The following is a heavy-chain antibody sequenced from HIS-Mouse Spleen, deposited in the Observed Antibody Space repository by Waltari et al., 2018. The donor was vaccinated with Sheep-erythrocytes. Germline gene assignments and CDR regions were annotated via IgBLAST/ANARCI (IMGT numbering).Heavy chain of an antibody. Sequence: EVQLVESGGGLVKPGGSLRLSCAASGFTFSSYSMNWVRQAPGKGLESVSSISRSSSYIYYADSVKGRFTISRDNAKNSLYLQMNSLRAEDTAVYYCARVASGATFDYWGQGTLVTVSS. J-gene: IGHJ4*02. V-gene: IGHV3-21*01. CDR1: GFTFSSYS. D-gene: IGHD1-26*01. CDR3: ARVASGATFDY. CDR2: ISRSSSYI.